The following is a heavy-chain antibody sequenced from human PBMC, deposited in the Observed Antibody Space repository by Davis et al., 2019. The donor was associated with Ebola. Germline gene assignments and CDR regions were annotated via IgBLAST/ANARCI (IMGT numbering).Heavy chain of an antibody. CDR2: ISSSSSTI. J-gene: IGHJ3*02. V-gene: IGHV3-48*02. Sequence: PGGSLRLSCAASGFTFSSYSMNWVRQAPGKGLEWVSYISSSSSTIYYADSVKGRFTISRDNAKNSLYLQMNSLRDEDTAVYYCAREVGGSYYDDAFDIWGQGTMVTVSS. CDR1: GFTFSSYS. CDR3: AREVGGSYYDDAFDI. D-gene: IGHD1-26*01.